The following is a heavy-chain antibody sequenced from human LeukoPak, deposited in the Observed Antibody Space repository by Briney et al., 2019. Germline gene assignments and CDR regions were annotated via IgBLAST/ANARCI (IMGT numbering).Heavy chain of an antibody. CDR1: GFPFRDFS. V-gene: IGHV3-23*01. Sequence: GGSLRLSCTTSGFPFRDFSMTWVRQAPGQGLEWISTTDSGGTSTYYAESVKGRFTISGDNSKDALYLQMSSLRVEDTAIYYCAKQSYARSLGEGGPGTLVTVSS. J-gene: IGHJ4*02. D-gene: IGHD2-8*01. CDR2: TDSGGTST. CDR3: AKQSYARSLGE.